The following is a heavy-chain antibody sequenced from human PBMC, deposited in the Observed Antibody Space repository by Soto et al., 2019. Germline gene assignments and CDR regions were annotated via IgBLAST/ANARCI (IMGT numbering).Heavy chain of an antibody. V-gene: IGHV1-18*01. Sequence: ASVKVSCKASGYTFTSYGISWVRQAPGQGLEWMGWISAYNGNTNYAQKLQGRVTMTTDTSTSTAYMELRSLRSDDTAVYYCATGGLVETTVTTAAFDIWGQGTMVTV. D-gene: IGHD4-17*01. CDR3: ATGGLVETTVTTAAFDI. J-gene: IGHJ3*02. CDR1: GYTFTSYG. CDR2: ISAYNGNT.